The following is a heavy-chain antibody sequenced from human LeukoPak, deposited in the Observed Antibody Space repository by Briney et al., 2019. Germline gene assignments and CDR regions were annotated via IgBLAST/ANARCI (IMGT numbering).Heavy chain of an antibody. CDR2: IYYSGST. Sequence: SETLSLTCTVSGGSISSYYWSWIRQPPGKGLEWIGYIYYSGSTNYNPSLKSRVTISVDTSKNQFSLKLSSVTAADTAVYYCARAPGSGYSSHYFDYWGQGTLVTVSS. CDR3: ARAPGSGYSSHYFDY. CDR1: GGSISSYY. D-gene: IGHD3-22*01. J-gene: IGHJ4*02. V-gene: IGHV4-59*01.